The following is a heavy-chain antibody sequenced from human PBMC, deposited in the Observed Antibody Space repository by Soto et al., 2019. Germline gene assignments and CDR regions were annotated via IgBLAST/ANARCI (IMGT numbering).Heavy chain of an antibody. D-gene: IGHD6-13*01. CDR1: GYTFTSYA. CDR2: INAGNGNT. CDR3: ARAPLYSSSWSWWFDP. Sequence: GASVKVSCKASGYTFTSYAMHWVRQAPGQRLEWMGWINAGNGNTKYSQKFQGRVTITRDTSASTAYMELSSLRSEDTAVYYCARAPLYSSSWSWWFDPWGQGTLVTVSS. J-gene: IGHJ5*02. V-gene: IGHV1-3*01.